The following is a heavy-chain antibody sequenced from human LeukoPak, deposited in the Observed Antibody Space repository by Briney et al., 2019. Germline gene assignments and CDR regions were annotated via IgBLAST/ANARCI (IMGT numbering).Heavy chain of an antibody. V-gene: IGHV4-39*07. J-gene: IGHJ6*02. D-gene: IGHD6-13*01. CDR3: ARGGVVAAAGTAPYYYYGMDV. CDR1: SGSISSSTYY. CDR2: IYYSGST. Sequence: SETLSLTCTVSSGSISSSTYYWGWIRQPPGKGLEWIGSIYYSGSTYYNPSLKSRVTISVDTSRNQFSLKLSSVTAADTAVYYCARGGVVAAAGTAPYYYYGMDVWGQGTTVTVSS.